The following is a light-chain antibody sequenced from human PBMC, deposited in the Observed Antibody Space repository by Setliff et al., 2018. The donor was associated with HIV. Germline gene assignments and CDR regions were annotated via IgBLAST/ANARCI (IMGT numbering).Light chain of an antibody. Sequence: QSALTQPPSVSGAPGQRVTISCTGSSSNFGTGFAVHWYQQLPGTAPKLLIYGNINRPSGVHDRFSGSKSGTSASLAITGLQAEDEADYYCQSYDSSLSAYVFGTGTKVTVL. V-gene: IGLV1-40*01. CDR2: GNI. J-gene: IGLJ1*01. CDR1: SSNFGTGFA. CDR3: QSYDSSLSAYV.